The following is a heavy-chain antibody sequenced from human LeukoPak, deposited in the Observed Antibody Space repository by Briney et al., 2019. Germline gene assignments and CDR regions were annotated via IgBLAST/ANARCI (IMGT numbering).Heavy chain of an antibody. V-gene: IGHV3-23*01. CDR3: AKDRTFSGYDMGIY. J-gene: IGHJ4*02. CDR1: GFTFGSYG. CDR2: ISGSGGST. D-gene: IGHD5-12*01. Sequence: PGGSLRLSCAASGFTFGSYGMHWVRQAPGKGLEWVSAISGSGGSTYYADSVKGRFTISRDNSKNTLYLQMNSLRAEDTAVYYCAKDRTFSGYDMGIYWGQGTLVTVSS.